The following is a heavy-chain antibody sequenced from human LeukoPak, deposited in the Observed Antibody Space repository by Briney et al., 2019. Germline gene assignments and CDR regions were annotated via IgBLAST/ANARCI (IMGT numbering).Heavy chain of an antibody. D-gene: IGHD3-9*01. J-gene: IGHJ4*02. V-gene: IGHV3-30*18. CDR2: ISYDGSNK. CDR3: AKDRSTYNILTGYQDY. CDR1: GFTFSSYG. Sequence: PGRSLRLSCAASGFTFSSYGMHWVRQAPGKGLEWVAVISYDGSNKYYADSVKGRFTISRDNSRNTLYLQMNSLRAEDTAVYYCAKDRSTYNILTGYQDYWGQGTLVTVSS.